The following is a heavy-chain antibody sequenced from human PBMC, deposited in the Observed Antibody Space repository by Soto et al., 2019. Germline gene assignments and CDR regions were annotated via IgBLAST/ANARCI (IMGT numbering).Heavy chain of an antibody. CDR2: IIPILDIA. V-gene: IGHV1-69*02. CDR3: ATVGGLYI. Sequence: QVQLVQSGAEVKKPGSSVKVSCKASGGTFSSYTISWVRQAPGQGLEWMGRIIPILDIANYAQKFQGRVTITADKSTDTAYMELSSLRSEDTAVYYCATVGGLYIWGQGTMVTVSS. CDR1: GGTFSSYT. J-gene: IGHJ3*02. D-gene: IGHD2-15*01.